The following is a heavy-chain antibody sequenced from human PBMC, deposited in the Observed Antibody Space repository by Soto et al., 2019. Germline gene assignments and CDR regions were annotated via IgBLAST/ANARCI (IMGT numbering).Heavy chain of an antibody. CDR2: MNQDGSEK. V-gene: IGHV3-7*03. D-gene: IGHD7-27*01. CDR1: GFTFSNSW. J-gene: IGHJ4*02. CDR3: ARDNRGTFNY. Sequence: GGSLRLSCAASGFTFSNSWMTWVRQAPGKGLEWVANMNQDGSEKYYEDSVKGRFTISRDNAKNSLSLQMNSLRAEDTAVYFCARDNRGTFNYWGQGALVTVSS.